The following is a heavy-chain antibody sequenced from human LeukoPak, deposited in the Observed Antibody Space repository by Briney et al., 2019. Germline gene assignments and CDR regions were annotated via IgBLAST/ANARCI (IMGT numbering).Heavy chain of an antibody. J-gene: IGHJ4*02. Sequence: ASVKVSCRASGYTFTSYDINWVRQATGQGLEWMGWMNPNSGNTGYAQKFQGRVTMTRNTSISTAYMELNSLRSEDTAVYYCARGFSSSWYRSMYYFDYWGQGALVTVSS. D-gene: IGHD6-13*01. CDR2: MNPNSGNT. CDR3: ARGFSSSWYRSMYYFDY. V-gene: IGHV1-8*01. CDR1: GYTFTSYD.